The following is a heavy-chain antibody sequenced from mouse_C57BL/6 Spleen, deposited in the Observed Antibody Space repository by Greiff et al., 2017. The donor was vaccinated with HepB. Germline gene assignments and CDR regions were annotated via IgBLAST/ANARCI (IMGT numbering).Heavy chain of an antibody. CDR2: IYPGDGDT. CDR1: GYAFSSSW. D-gene: IGHD1-1*02. J-gene: IGHJ4*01. Sequence: QVQLQQSGPELVKPGASVKISCKASGYAFSSSWMNWVKQRPGKGLEWIGRIYPGDGDTNYNGKFKGKATLTADKSSSTAYMQLSSLTSEDSAVCFCAREGWDYAMDYWGQGTSVTVSS. V-gene: IGHV1-82*01. CDR3: AREGWDYAMDY.